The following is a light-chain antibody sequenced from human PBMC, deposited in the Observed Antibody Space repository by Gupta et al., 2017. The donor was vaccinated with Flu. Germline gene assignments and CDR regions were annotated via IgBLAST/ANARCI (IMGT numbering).Light chain of an antibody. J-gene: IGLJ2*01. Sequence: STGDGSSIGADNDFHWSPPRPPSPPTLLIFGNSIRRSGVPERFSGSSSAASAALTTTCLLAEDEADYYCQSYYANRSSGLFGGGTKLTVL. V-gene: IGLV1-40*03. CDR3: QSYYANRSSGL. CDR2: GNS. CDR1: GSSIGADND.